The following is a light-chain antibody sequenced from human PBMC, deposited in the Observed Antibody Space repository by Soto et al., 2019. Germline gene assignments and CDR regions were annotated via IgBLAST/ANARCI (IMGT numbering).Light chain of an antibody. CDR3: QAWDSSTEV. CDR1: KLGDKY. J-gene: IGLJ1*01. CDR2: QDS. Sequence: SYELTQPPSVSGSPGQTASITCSGDKLGDKYACWYQQKPGQSPVLVIYQDSKRPSGIPERFSGSNSGNTATLTISGTQARDEADYYCQAWDSSTEVFGTGTKLTVL. V-gene: IGLV3-1*01.